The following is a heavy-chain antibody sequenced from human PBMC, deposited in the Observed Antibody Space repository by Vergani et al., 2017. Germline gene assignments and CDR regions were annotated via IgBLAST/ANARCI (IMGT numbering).Heavy chain of an antibody. CDR2: ISSSSSYI. CDR1: GFTFSSYS. D-gene: IGHD3-3*01. J-gene: IGHJ4*02. Sequence: EVQLVESGGGLVKPGGSLRLSCAASGFTFSSYSMNWVRQAPGKGLEWVSSISSSSSYIYYADSVKGRFTISRDNAKNSLYLQMNSLRDEDTAVYYCATGGGLGVVITNPYWGQGTLVTVSS. V-gene: IGHV3-21*01. CDR3: ATGGGLGVVITNPY.